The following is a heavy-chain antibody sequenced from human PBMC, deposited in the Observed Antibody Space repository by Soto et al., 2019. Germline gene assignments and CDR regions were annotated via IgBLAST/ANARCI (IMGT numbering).Heavy chain of an antibody. V-gene: IGHV5-51*01. J-gene: IGHJ5*02. CDR3: ARQPLGYCTNGVCQAVGWFDP. Sequence: PGESLKVRCKGAGCSFISYCIGWVRQMPGKGLEWMGIIYPGDSDTRYSPSFQGQGTISADKSISTAYLQWSSLKASDTAMYYCARQPLGYCTNGVCQAVGWFDPWGQGTLVTVSS. CDR2: IYPGDSDT. D-gene: IGHD2-8*01. CDR1: GCSFISYC.